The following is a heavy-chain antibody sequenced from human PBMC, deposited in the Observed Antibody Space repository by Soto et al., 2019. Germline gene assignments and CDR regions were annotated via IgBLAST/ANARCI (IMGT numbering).Heavy chain of an antibody. J-gene: IGHJ4*02. CDR1: GGSISSGGYY. CDR2: IYYSGST. CDR3: ARGVASYGDYDY. D-gene: IGHD4-17*01. Sequence: QVQLQESGPGLVKPSQTLSLTCTVSGGSISSGGYYWSWIRQHPGKGLEWIGYIYYSGSTYYNPSLKSRLTISVDTSKNQFSLKLSSVTAADTAVYYCARGVASYGDYDYWGQGTLVTVSS. V-gene: IGHV4-31*03.